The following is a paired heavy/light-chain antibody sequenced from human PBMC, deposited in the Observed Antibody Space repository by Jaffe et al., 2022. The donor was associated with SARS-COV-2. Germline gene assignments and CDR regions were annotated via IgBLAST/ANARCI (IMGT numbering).Heavy chain of an antibody. V-gene: IGHV3-23*01. D-gene: IGHD6-13*01. J-gene: IGHJ4*02. Sequence: EVQLLESGGDLVQPGGSLKLSCAASGFTFSTYAMSWVRQAPGKGLEWVSTFTGTGGYTFYAASVKGRFSISRDNSNNTLFLHMSSLRAEDTAVYYCAKESAAAGTPIFDSWGQGALVTVSS. CDR1: GFTFSTYA. CDR2: FTGTGGYT. CDR3: AKESAAAGTPIFDS.
Light chain of an antibody. J-gene: IGKJ5*01. CDR2: GAS. CDR3: QQYNSWAT. V-gene: IGKV3-15*01. Sequence: DILMMQSPATLSVSPGERATLSCRASQSVSSKLAWYQQKPGQAPRLLIYGASTRATGIPARFSGSGSGTEFTLTINSLQSEDFAVYYCQQYNSWATFGQGTRLEIK. CDR1: QSVSSK.